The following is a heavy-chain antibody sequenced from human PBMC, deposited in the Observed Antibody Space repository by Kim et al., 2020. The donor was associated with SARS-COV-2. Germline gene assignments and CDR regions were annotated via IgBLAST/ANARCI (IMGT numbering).Heavy chain of an antibody. CDR2: IYSGGDT. D-gene: IGHD3-10*01. CDR1: GFTVRSSY. CDR3: AKDTRGFGELAV. Sequence: GGSLRLSCAASGFTVRSSYMTWVRQAPGKGLEWVSFIYSGGDTFYADSVGGRLTPSRDTSNNKLYLQMNSLRGDDTAVYYCAKDTRGFGELAVWGQGTTVTVS. V-gene: IGHV3-53*01. J-gene: IGHJ6*02.